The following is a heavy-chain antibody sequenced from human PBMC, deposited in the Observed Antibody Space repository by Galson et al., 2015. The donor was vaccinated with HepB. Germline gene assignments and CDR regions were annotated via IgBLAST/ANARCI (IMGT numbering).Heavy chain of an antibody. J-gene: IGHJ6*02. Sequence: SLRLSCAASGFTFSNAWMNWVRQAPGKGLEWVGRIKSKTDGGTTDYAAPVKGRFTISRDDSKNTLYLQMNSLKTEDTAVYYCTTLQDIVVVVAVSMDVWGQGTTVTVSS. CDR2: IKSKTDGGTT. CDR1: GFTFSNAW. CDR3: TTLQDIVVVVAVSMDV. D-gene: IGHD2-15*01. V-gene: IGHV3-15*07.